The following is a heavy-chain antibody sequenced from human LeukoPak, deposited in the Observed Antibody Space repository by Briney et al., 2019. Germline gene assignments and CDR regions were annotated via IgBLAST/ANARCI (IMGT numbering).Heavy chain of an antibody. Sequence: ASVKVSCKASGYTFTSYDINWVRQATGQGLEWMGWMNPNSGNTGYTQKFQGRVTMTRNTSISTAYVELSSLRSEDTAVYYCARVDVDIAMDDDYWGQGTLVTVSS. CDR1: GYTFTSYD. V-gene: IGHV1-8*01. J-gene: IGHJ4*02. CDR3: ARVDVDIAMDDDY. CDR2: MNPNSGNT. D-gene: IGHD5-18*01.